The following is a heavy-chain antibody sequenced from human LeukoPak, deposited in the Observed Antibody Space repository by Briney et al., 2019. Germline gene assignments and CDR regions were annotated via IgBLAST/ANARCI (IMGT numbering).Heavy chain of an antibody. V-gene: IGHV5-51*01. CDR2: IYPGDSDT. J-gene: IGHJ4*02. CDR3: ARLSSWYYFDS. CDR1: EYSFTSYW. D-gene: IGHD6-13*01. Sequence: GESLKISCKGSEYSFTSYWIAWVRQMPGKGLEWMGIIYPGDSDTKYSPSFQGQVTISADKSISTAYLQWSSLKASDTATYYCARLSSWYYFDSWGQGTLVTVSS.